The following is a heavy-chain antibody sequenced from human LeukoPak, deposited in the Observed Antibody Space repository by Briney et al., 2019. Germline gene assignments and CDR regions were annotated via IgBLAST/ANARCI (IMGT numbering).Heavy chain of an antibody. J-gene: IGHJ3*02. D-gene: IGHD4-17*01. V-gene: IGHV3-23*01. Sequence: PGGSLRLSCAASTFTLSSYPMSWVRQAPGKGLEWVSVISGSGGLTYYADSVKGRFTISRDNSKNTLYLQMNSLRAEDTAVYYCAKHTVIFDAFDIWGQGTMVTVS. CDR1: TFTLSSYP. CDR3: AKHTVIFDAFDI. CDR2: ISGSGGLT.